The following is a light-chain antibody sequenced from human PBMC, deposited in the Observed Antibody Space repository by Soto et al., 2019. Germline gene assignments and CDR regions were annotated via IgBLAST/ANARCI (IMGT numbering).Light chain of an antibody. CDR2: EVR. V-gene: IGLV2-14*01. CDR1: SSDVGGYDF. Sequence: QSVLTQPASVSGSPGQSITISCTGTSSDVGGYDFVSWYQHHPGKASKLIIYEVRTRPSGVSDRFSGSKSGNTASLTISGLQAEDAADYYCSSYTSDWGVFGTGTKVT. J-gene: IGLJ1*01. CDR3: SSYTSDWGV.